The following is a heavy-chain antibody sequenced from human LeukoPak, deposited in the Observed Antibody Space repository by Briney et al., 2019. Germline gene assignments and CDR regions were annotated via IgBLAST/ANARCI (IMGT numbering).Heavy chain of an antibody. Sequence: GESLRISCKGSGYSFTSYWISWVRQMPGKGLEWMGRIDPSDSYTNYSPSFQGHVTISADKSISTANLQWSSLKASDTAMYYCARHERPGYYGSGSYYGYWGQGTLVTVSS. J-gene: IGHJ4*02. CDR3: ARHERPGYYGSGSYYGY. V-gene: IGHV5-10-1*01. CDR2: IDPSDSYT. CDR1: GYSFTSYW. D-gene: IGHD3-10*01.